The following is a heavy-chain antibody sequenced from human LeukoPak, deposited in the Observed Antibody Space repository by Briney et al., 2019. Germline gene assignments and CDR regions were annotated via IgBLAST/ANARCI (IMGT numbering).Heavy chain of an antibody. CDR3: ARGAYYYDSSGPLDP. Sequence: ASVKVSCKASGYTFTSYYMHWVRQAPGQGLEWMGIINPSGGSTSYAQKFQGRVTMTRDTSTSTAYMELSRLRSDDTAVYYCARGAYYYDSSGPLDPWGQGTLVTVSS. CDR1: GYTFTSYY. CDR2: INPSGGST. D-gene: IGHD3-22*01. V-gene: IGHV1-46*01. J-gene: IGHJ5*02.